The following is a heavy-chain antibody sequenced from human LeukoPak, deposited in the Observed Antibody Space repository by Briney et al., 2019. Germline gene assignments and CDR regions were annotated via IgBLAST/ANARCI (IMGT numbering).Heavy chain of an antibody. CDR3: ARPPRDLVSAAPFPF. V-gene: IGHV1-2*02. D-gene: IGHD5/OR15-5a*01. J-gene: IGHJ1*01. CDR1: GYTFSDYY. Sequence: ASVKVSCKASGYTFSDYYIHWVRQAPGEGHEWVGWVFPRSGDTYYSQRFHGRVAMTTDTSINTAYMELSRLKSDDTGVYFCARPPRDLVSAAPFPFWGQGTLVTVSS. CDR2: VFPRSGDT.